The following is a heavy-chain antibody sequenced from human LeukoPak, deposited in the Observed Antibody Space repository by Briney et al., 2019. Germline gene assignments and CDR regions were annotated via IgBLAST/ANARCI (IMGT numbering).Heavy chain of an antibody. J-gene: IGHJ5*02. D-gene: IGHD3-9*01. Sequence: GGSLRLSCAASGFTFSSYGMHWVHQAPGKVLEWVAVIWYDGSNKYYADSVKGRFTISRDNSKNTLYLQMNSLRAEDTAVYYCARGPPRGYFDWYNWFDPWGQGTLVTVSS. CDR1: GFTFSSYG. CDR2: IWYDGSNK. V-gene: IGHV3-33*01. CDR3: ARGPPRGYFDWYNWFDP.